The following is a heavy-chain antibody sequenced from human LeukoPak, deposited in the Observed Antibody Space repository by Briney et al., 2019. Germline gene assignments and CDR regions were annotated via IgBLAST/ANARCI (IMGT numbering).Heavy chain of an antibody. D-gene: IGHD1-14*01. J-gene: IGHJ4*02. CDR3: ARYKSQVGVDSDSTLVDH. CDR2: MRIDGRDE. CDR1: GCALRNFG. Sequence: PGGSLTLSCALSGCALRNFGMHWVRQAPRKGLEWVAFMRIDGRDEDYGYSLKGGFTISRDNSKNKVYMQMNGLTSEDTALYYCARYKSQVGVDSDSTLVDHWGQGTLVIVSS. V-gene: IGHV3-30*02.